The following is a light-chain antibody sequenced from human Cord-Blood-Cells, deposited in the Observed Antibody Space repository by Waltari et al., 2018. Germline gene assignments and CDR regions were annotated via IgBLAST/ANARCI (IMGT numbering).Light chain of an antibody. V-gene: IGKV3-11*01. CDR2: DAS. J-gene: IGKJ4*01. Sequence: EIVLTQSPATLSLSPGERATLSCRASQSVSSYLAWYQQKTGQAPRLLFYDASNRATGIPSRFSGSGSGTDFTLTISSLEPEDFAVYYCQQRSNWPPITFGGGTNVEIK. CDR1: QSVSSY. CDR3: QQRSNWPPIT.